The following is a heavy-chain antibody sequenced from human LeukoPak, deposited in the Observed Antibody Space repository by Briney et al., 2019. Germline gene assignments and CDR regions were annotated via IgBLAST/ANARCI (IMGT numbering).Heavy chain of an antibody. CDR1: GFTFSDYY. CDR2: ISSSGSTI. D-gene: IGHD3-22*01. J-gene: IGHJ4*02. Sequence: GGSLGLSCAASGFTFSDYYMSWIRQAPGKGLEWVSYISSSGSTIYHADSVKGRFTISRDNAKNSLYLQMNSLRAEDTAVYYCARSDSSGYFPYYWGQGTLVTVSS. CDR3: ARSDSSGYFPYY. V-gene: IGHV3-11*01.